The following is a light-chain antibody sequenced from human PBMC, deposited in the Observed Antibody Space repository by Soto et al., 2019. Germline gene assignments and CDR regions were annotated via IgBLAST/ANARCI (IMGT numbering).Light chain of an antibody. CDR1: TSDVGGYNY. Sequence: QSALTQPASVSGSPGQSITISCTGTTSDVGGYNYGSWYRQLPGQAPTLMIYEVTNRPSGVSNRFSGSKSGNTASLTISGLQVEDEADYYCSSKTSSSTPYVFGTGTKLTVL. CDR2: EVT. CDR3: SSKTSSSTPYV. V-gene: IGLV2-14*01. J-gene: IGLJ1*01.